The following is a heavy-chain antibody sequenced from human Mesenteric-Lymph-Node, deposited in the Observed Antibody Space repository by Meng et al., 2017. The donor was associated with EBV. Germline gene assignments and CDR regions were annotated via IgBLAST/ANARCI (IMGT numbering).Heavy chain of an antibody. D-gene: IGHD3-22*01. CDR2: FTPLLDIT. CDR1: GYTFSSYS. V-gene: IGHV1-69*13. Sequence: QLVQSGCEVKKPGASVKVFCKPSGYTFSSYSISWVRRAAGQGLEWVGIFTPLLDITNYAQRFRGRVTISADASTSTTYLEFSSLKSEDTAMYYCATYHSDSSGPMDYWGQGTLVTVSS. CDR3: ATYHSDSSGPMDY. J-gene: IGHJ4*02.